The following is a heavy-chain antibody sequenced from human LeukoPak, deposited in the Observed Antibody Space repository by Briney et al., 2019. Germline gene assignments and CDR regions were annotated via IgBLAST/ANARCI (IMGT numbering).Heavy chain of an antibody. CDR3: ARGYDFWSGYLGGYYYYGMDV. J-gene: IGHJ6*02. Sequence: SETLSLTCAVYGGSFSGYYWSWIRQPPGKGLEWIGEINHSGSTNYNPSLKSRVTKSVDTSKNQFSLKLSSVTAADTAVYYCARGYDFWSGYLGGYYYYGMDVWGQGTTVTVSS. CDR2: INHSGST. D-gene: IGHD3-3*01. V-gene: IGHV4-34*01. CDR1: GGSFSGYY.